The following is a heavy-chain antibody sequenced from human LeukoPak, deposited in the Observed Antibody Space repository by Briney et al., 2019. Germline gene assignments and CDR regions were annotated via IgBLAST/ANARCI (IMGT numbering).Heavy chain of an antibody. CDR1: GFTFSRYT. D-gene: IGHD2-15*01. V-gene: IGHV3-21*01. CDR3: ARDLEEHCSGGSCSLFDY. J-gene: IGHJ4*02. Sequence: GGSLRLSCAVSGFTFSRYTMNWVRQAPEKGLEWVSSISSSSSYIYYVDSVKGRFTTSRHNAKNSLYLQMNSLRAEDTAVYYCARDLEEHCSGGSCSLFDYWGQGTLVTVSS. CDR2: ISSSSSYI.